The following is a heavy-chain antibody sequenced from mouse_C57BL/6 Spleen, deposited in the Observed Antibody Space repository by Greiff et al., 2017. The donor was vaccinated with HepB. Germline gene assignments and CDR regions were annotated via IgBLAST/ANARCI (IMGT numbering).Heavy chain of an antibody. Sequence: EVQLQQSGPELVKPGASVKISCKASGYSFTGYYMNWVKQSPEKSLEWIGEINPSTGGTTYNQKFKAKATLTVDKSSSTAYMQLKSLTSEDSAVYYGARHRGGSSTYWYFDVWGTGTTVTVSS. CDR2: INPSTGGT. V-gene: IGHV1-42*01. J-gene: IGHJ1*03. D-gene: IGHD1-1*01. CDR1: GYSFTGYY. CDR3: ARHRGGSSTYWYFDV.